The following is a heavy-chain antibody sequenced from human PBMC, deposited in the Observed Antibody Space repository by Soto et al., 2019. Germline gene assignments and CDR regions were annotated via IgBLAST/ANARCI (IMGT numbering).Heavy chain of an antibody. Sequence: SETLSLTCTVSGGSISNNSYYWGCIRQPPGKGLEWIGSIYYSGSTYYNPSLKSRVTISVDTSKNQFSLKLNSVTAADTAVYYCARLTTEARAFDIWGRGTMVTVSS. V-gene: IGHV4-39*01. CDR3: ARLTTEARAFDI. CDR1: GGSISNNSYY. J-gene: IGHJ3*02. D-gene: IGHD1-1*01. CDR2: IYYSGST.